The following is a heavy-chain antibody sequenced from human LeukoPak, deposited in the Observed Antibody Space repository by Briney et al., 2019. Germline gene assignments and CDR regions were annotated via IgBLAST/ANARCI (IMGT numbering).Heavy chain of an antibody. Sequence: PGGSLRLSCAASGFTFSSYAMSWVRQAPGKGLEWVSALTGSGISTYYAVSVTGRFTISRDNSKNTLFLHMNSLRAEDTAVYYCARTRSSGWYEGPYYGMDVWGQGTTVTVSS. CDR1: GFTFSSYA. CDR3: ARTRSSGWYEGPYYGMDV. V-gene: IGHV3-23*01. J-gene: IGHJ6*02. CDR2: LTGSGIST. D-gene: IGHD6-19*01.